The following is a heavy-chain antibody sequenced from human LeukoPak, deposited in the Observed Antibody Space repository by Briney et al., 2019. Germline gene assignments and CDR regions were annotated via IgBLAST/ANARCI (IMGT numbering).Heavy chain of an antibody. V-gene: IGHV3-48*01. Sequence: GGSLRLSCAASGFTFSSYSMNWVRQAPGEGLEWVSYISSSSSTIYYADSVKGRFTISRDNAKNSLYLQMNSLRAEDTAVYYCASGGYSYGPLFDYWGQGTLVTVSS. CDR2: ISSSSSTI. CDR1: GFTFSSYS. CDR3: ASGGYSYGPLFDY. D-gene: IGHD5-18*01. J-gene: IGHJ4*02.